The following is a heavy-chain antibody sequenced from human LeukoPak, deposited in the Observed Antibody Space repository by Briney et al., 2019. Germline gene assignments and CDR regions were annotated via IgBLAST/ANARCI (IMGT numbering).Heavy chain of an antibody. D-gene: IGHD5-18*01. V-gene: IGHV1-69*13. CDR3: ARDLDTAMVETN. CDR2: IIPIFGTA. CDR1: GGTFSSYA. J-gene: IGHJ4*02. Sequence: ASVKVSCKASGGTFSSYAISWVRQAPGQGLEWMGGIIPIFGTANYAQKFQGRVTITADESTSTAYMELSSLRSEDTAVCYCARDLDTAMVETNWGQGTLVTVSS.